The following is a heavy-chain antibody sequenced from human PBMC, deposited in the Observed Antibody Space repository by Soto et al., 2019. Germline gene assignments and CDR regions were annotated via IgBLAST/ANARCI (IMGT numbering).Heavy chain of an antibody. D-gene: IGHD3-16*01. CDR2: INHSGST. CDR1: GGSFSGYY. CDR3: ATQEGMITFGGVVDY. J-gene: IGHJ4*02. Sequence: SETLSLTCAVYGGSFSGYYWSWIRQPPGKGLEWIGEINHSGSTNYNPSLKSRVTISVDTSKNQFSLKLSSVTAADTAVYYCATQEGMITFGGVVDYWGQGTLVTVSS. V-gene: IGHV4-34*01.